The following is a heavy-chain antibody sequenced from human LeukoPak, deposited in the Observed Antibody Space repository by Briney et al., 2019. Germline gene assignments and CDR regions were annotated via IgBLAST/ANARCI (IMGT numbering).Heavy chain of an antibody. Sequence: GGSLRLSCAASGFTSSIYGMHWVRQAPGKGLEWVAFIRYDGTNKYYADSVKGQFTISRDNSKNTLFLQMNSLRPEDTAVYYCAKDSTNYAGYARPDVWGQGTLVTVSS. V-gene: IGHV3-30*02. J-gene: IGHJ4*02. CDR2: IRYDGTNK. CDR3: AKDSTNYAGYARPDV. D-gene: IGHD5-12*01. CDR1: GFTSSIYG.